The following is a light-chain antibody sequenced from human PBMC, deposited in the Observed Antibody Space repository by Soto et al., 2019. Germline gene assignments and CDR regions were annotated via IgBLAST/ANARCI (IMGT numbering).Light chain of an antibody. CDR1: SSDVGGYNY. J-gene: IGLJ1*01. V-gene: IGLV2-14*01. Sequence: QFALTQPASVSGSPGQSITISCTGTSSDVGGYNYVSWYQQHPGKAPKLMIYEVSNRPSGVSNRFSGSKSGNTASLTISGLQAEDEADYYCSSYTSSSTLVFGTGTKVTV. CDR2: EVS. CDR3: SSYTSSSTLV.